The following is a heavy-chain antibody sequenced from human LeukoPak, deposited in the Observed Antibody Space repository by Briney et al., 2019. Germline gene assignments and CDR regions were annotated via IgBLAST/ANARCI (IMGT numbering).Heavy chain of an antibody. D-gene: IGHD3-10*01. CDR2: IYCGGST. CDR1: GLPVCSNY. CDR3: ATAGSSELLWDYAMDV. J-gene: IGHJ6*02. Sequence: GGSLRLSCAVSGLPVCSNYMRCVRQAPGKGLEWVSLIYCGGSTYYADAVKGRFTISRHNSKNTLHLQMNSLRVEDTAVYYCATAGSSELLWDYAMDVWGQGTTVTVSS. V-gene: IGHV3-53*04.